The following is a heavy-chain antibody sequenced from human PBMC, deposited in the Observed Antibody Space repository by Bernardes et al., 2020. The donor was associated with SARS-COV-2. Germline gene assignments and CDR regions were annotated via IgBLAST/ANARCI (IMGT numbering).Heavy chain of an antibody. V-gene: IGHV3-11*06. CDR2: ISSTGTFT. Sequence: GSLRLSCAASGFSFSDSYMSWIRQAPGRGLEWLSYISSTGTFTNYGDSVKGRFTISRDNAKNSLYLHMNSLRAEDTAVYYCAREKFADNYFDSWGQGTLVTVSS. CDR1: GFSFSDSY. D-gene: IGHD3-10*01. CDR3: AREKFADNYFDS. J-gene: IGHJ4*02.